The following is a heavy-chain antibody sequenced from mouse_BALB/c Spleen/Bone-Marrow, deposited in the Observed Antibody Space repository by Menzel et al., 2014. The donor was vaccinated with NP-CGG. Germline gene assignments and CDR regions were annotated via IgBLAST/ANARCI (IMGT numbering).Heavy chain of an antibody. CDR1: GLTFSSFG. CDR2: INSDSRTI. CDR3: TRPYGYSYAMDY. D-gene: IGHD2-2*01. V-gene: IGHV5-17*02. Sequence: EVHLVESGGGLVQPGGSRKLSCVVSGLTFSSFGMHWVRQVPEKGLEWVAYINSDSRTIYYADTVKGRFTISRDNPKNTLFLQMTSLRSEDTAIYYCTRPYGYSYAMDYWGQGTSVTASS. J-gene: IGHJ4*01.